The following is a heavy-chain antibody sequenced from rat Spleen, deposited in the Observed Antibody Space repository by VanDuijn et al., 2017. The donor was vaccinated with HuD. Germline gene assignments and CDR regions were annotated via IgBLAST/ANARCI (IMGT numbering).Heavy chain of an antibody. V-gene: IGHV5-29*01. D-gene: IGHD1-6*01. Sequence: EVQLVESDGGLVQPGRSLKLSCAASGFTFSDYYMAWVRQAPTKGLEWVATISSDGGRNFYRDSVKGRFTISRDNAKSSLYLQMDSLRSEDTATYYCASLMYTPDYLGVMDVWGQGASAAVSS. CDR2: ISSDGGRN. J-gene: IGHJ4*01. CDR3: ASLMYTPDYLGVMDV. CDR1: GFTFSDYY.